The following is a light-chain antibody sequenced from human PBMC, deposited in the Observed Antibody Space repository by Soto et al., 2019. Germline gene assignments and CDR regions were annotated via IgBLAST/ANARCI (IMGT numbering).Light chain of an antibody. CDR2: DVT. CDR1: SGDVGDNSY. V-gene: IGLV2-14*03. Sequence: QSVLTQPASASGCPGQSITISCTGTSGDVGDNSYVSWYQQHLGKAPKLLIYDVTNRPTGVSIRFSGSKSGNTASLTISGLQAEDDADYYFSSFVSSSSLVLFGGWTKLTVL. J-gene: IGLJ2*01. CDR3: SSFVSSSSLVL.